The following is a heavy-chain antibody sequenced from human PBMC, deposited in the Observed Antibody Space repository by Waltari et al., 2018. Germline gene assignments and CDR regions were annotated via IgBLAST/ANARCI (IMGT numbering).Heavy chain of an antibody. V-gene: IGHV4-39*01. CDR1: GGSISSSSYY. J-gene: IGHJ6*02. D-gene: IGHD3-9*01. Sequence: QLQLQESGPGLVKPSETLSLTCTVSGGSISSSSYYWGWIRQPPGKGLEWIGRIYYSGSTYYNPSLKGRVTISVDTSKNQFSLKLSSVTAADTAVYYCARGLRDYDRGLYYYGMDVWGQGTTVTVSS. CDR3: ARGLRDYDRGLYYYGMDV. CDR2: IYYSGST.